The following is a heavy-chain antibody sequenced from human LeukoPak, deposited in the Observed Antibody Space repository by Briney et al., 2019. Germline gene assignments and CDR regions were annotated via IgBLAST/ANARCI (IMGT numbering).Heavy chain of an antibody. CDR2: IYPGDSDT. J-gene: IGHJ4*02. CDR3: ARLPYGSGSYYNYFDY. V-gene: IGHV5-51*01. Sequence: GESLKISCKGSGYSFTSYWIGWVRQMPGKGLEWMGIIYPGDSDTRYSQSFQGQVTVSADKSISTAYLQWSSLKASDTAMYYCARLPYGSGSYYNYFDYWGQGTLVTVSS. D-gene: IGHD3-10*01. CDR1: GYSFTSYW.